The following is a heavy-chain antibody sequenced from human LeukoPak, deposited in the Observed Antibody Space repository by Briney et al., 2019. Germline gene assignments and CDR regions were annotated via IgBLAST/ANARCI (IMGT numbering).Heavy chain of an antibody. J-gene: IGHJ4*02. V-gene: IGHV3-9*01. Sequence: PGRSLRLSCAASGFTFDDYAMHWVRQAPGKGLEWVSGISWNSGSIGYADSVKGRFTISRDNAKNSLYLQMNSLRAEDTALYYCAKDIGSSTSCFDYWGQGTLVTVSS. D-gene: IGHD2-2*01. CDR3: AKDIGSSTSCFDY. CDR1: GFTFDDYA. CDR2: ISWNSGSI.